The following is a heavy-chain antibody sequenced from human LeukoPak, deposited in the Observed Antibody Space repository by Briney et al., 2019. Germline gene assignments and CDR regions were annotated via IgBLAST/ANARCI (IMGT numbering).Heavy chain of an antibody. J-gene: IGHJ4*02. CDR3: ARVCSSGRCLDY. Sequence: SETLSLTCTVSGYSISSGYYWAWMRQPPGKGLEWIGSINHSGSTYYNPSLKRRVTVSVDTSKNQVSLRLSSVTAADTAVYYCARVCSSGRCLDYWGQGTLVTVSS. V-gene: IGHV4-38-2*02. D-gene: IGHD2-15*01. CDR1: GYSISSGYY. CDR2: INHSGST.